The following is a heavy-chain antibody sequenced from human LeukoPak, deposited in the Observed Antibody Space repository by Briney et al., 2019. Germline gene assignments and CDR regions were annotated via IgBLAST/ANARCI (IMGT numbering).Heavy chain of an antibody. D-gene: IGHD3-22*01. CDR1: GGSFSGYY. V-gene: IGHV4-34*01. CDR2: INHSGST. CDR3: ARASGYNSLDY. Sequence: SSETLSLTCAVYGGSFSGYYWSWIRQPPGKGLEWIGEINHSGSTNYNPSLKSRVTISVDTSKNQFSLKLTSLTAADTALYYCARASGYNSLDYWGQGTLVTVSS. J-gene: IGHJ4*02.